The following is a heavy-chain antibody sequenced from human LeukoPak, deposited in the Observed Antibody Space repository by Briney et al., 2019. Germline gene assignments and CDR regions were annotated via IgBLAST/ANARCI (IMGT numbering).Heavy chain of an antibody. V-gene: IGHV7-4-1*02. CDR3: ARDLREYFDWLSDPYYYYYYMDV. CDR1: GYTFTSYA. D-gene: IGHD3-9*01. J-gene: IGHJ6*03. CDR2: INTNTGDP. Sequence: GASVKVSCKASGYTFTSYAMNWVRQAPGQGLEWMGWINTNTGDPTYAQGFTGRFVFSLDMSVSTAYLQISSLKAEDTAVYYCARDLREYFDWLSDPYYYYYYMDVWGKGTTVTVSS.